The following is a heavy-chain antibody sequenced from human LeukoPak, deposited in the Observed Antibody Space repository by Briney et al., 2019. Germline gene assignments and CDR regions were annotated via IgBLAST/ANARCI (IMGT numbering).Heavy chain of an antibody. Sequence: SETLSLTCTVSGGSISSSSYYWSWIRQPAGKGLEWIGRIYTSGSTNYNPSLKSRVTMSVDTSKNQFSLKLSSVTAADTAVYYCARDSWGYSSGWYYYYYMDVWGKGTTVTISS. CDR2: IYTSGST. CDR1: GGSISSSSYY. V-gene: IGHV4-61*02. CDR3: ARDSWGYSSGWYYYYYMDV. D-gene: IGHD6-19*01. J-gene: IGHJ6*03.